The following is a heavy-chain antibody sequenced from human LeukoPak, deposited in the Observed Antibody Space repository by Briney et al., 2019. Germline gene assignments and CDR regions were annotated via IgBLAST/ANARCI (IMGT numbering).Heavy chain of an antibody. J-gene: IGHJ4*02. CDR3: AKDRTYSAYAALDY. CDR1: GFTFDDYS. D-gene: IGHD5-12*01. V-gene: IGHV3-9*01. CDR2: ISWNSGSA. Sequence: SLRLSCAASGFTFDDYSMHWVRQAPGKGLEWVSGISWNSGSAGYAESVKGRFTISRDSAKNSLYLQMNSLRTEDTALYYCAKDRTYSAYAALDYWGQGTLVTVSS.